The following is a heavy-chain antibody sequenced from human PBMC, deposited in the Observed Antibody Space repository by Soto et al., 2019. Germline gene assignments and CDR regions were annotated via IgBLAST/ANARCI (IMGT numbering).Heavy chain of an antibody. V-gene: IGHV3-74*01. CDR1: GFTFDTYA. D-gene: IGHD1-1*01. J-gene: IGHJ4*02. CDR3: TRGPRSTSTGTGAF. Sequence: PGGSLRLSCEASGFTFDTYAFHWVRQAPGKGPEWVSRINDDGISTNYADSVKGRFTISRDNAKNTLYLQMNALRVEDTAVYYCTRGPRSTSTGTGAFWGQGTLVTVSS. CDR2: INDDGIST.